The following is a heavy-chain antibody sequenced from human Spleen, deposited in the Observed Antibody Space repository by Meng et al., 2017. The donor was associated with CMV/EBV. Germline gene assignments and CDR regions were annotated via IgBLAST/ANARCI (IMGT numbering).Heavy chain of an antibody. Sequence: GGSLRLSCAASGFTFSDYAMHWVRQAPGKGLVWVAVISYDGSTKYYADSVKGRFTISRDNSKNTLYLQMNTLRAEDTAVFYCARGPGDGYNSNYFDYWGQGILFPVSS. V-gene: IGHV3-30-3*01. CDR1: GFTFSDYA. CDR3: ARGPGDGYNSNYFDY. J-gene: IGHJ4*02. CDR2: ISYDGSTK. D-gene: IGHD5-24*01.